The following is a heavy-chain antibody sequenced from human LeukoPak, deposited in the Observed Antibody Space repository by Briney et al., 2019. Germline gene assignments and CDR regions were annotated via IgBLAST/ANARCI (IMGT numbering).Heavy chain of an antibody. V-gene: IGHV3-23*01. CDR3: AKDYGSALYYFDY. CDR2: ISGSGGST. Sequence: GGSLRLSCAASGFTFSTYVMSWVRQAPGKGLEWVSAISGSGGSTYYADSVKGRFTISRDISKSTLYLQMNSLRAEDTAIYYCAKDYGSALYYFDYWGQGTLVTVSS. D-gene: IGHD6-19*01. J-gene: IGHJ4*02. CDR1: GFTFSTYV.